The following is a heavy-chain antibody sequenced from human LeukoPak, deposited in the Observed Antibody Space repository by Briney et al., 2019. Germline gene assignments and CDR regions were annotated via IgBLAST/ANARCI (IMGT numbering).Heavy chain of an antibody. CDR3: AKSSYPYWYYYMGV. D-gene: IGHD2-8*02. J-gene: IGHJ6*03. V-gene: IGHV3-23*01. CDR1: GFTFSSYA. Sequence: TGGSLRLSCAASGFTFSSYAMSWVRQAPGKGLEWVSAISGSGGSTYYADSVKGRFTISRDNSKNTLYLQMNSLRAEDTAVYYCAKSSYPYWYYYMGVWGKGTTVTVSS. CDR2: ISGSGGST.